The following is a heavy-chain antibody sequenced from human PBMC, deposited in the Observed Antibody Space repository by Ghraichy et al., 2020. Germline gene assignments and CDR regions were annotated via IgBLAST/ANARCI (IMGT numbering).Heavy chain of an antibody. J-gene: IGHJ5*02. Sequence: SETLSLTCTVSGGSVSSGSYYWSWIRQPPGKGLEWIGYIYYSGSTNYNPSLKSRVTISVDTSTNQFSLKLSSVTAADTAVYYCAREKGEWELLGFDPWGQGTLVTVSS. V-gene: IGHV4-61*01. CDR2: IYYSGST. CDR1: GGSVSSGSYY. CDR3: AREKGEWELLGFDP. D-gene: IGHD1-26*01.